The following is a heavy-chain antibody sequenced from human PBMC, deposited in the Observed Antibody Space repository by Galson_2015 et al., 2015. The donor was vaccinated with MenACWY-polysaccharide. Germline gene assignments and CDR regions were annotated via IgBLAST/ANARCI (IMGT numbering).Heavy chain of an antibody. V-gene: IGHV3-23*01. Sequence: SLRLSCAAAGFTFSTFAMSWVRQAPGKGLEWVSAMTGSGAAIYYADSVKGRFTISRDNSKNTLYLQMNSLRAEDTAVYYCVREERGCPGGDCYLAPDYWGQGTLVTVST. D-gene: IGHD2-21*02. CDR1: GFTFSTFA. J-gene: IGHJ4*02. CDR3: VREERGCPGGDCYLAPDY. CDR2: MTGSGAAI.